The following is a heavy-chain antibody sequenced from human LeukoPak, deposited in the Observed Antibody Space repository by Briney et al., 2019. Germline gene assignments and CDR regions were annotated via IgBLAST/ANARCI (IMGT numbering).Heavy chain of an antibody. CDR1: GFTFNNYA. V-gene: IGHV3-23*01. D-gene: IGHD5-12*01. Sequence: GGSLRLSCTTSGFTFNNYAMGWVRQAPGKGLQWVSGISGSGSSTYYAESVKGRFTISRDKSMNTVYLQMNSLRAEDTAVYYCAKEAKEWLYYFDYWGQGALVTVSS. CDR2: ISGSGSST. CDR3: AKEAKEWLYYFDY. J-gene: IGHJ4*02.